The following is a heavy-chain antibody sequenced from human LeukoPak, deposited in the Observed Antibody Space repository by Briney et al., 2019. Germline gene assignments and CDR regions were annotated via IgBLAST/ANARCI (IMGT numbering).Heavy chain of an antibody. CDR3: ARHQLRFLEWLPRYMDV. D-gene: IGHD3-3*01. CDR1: GDSISSSAYY. J-gene: IGHJ6*03. V-gene: IGHV4-39*01. Sequence: PSETLSLTCSVSGDSISSSAYYWGWIRQPPGKGLEWIGSIYYSGSTYHNPSLKSRVTISVDTSKNQFSLKLSSVTAADTAVYYCARHQLRFLEWLPRYMDVWGKGTTVTVSS. CDR2: IYYSGST.